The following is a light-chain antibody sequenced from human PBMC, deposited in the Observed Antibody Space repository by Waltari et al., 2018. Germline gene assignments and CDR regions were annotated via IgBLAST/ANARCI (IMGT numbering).Light chain of an antibody. Sequence: QSALTQPASVSWSPGQSITISCTGTRTDVGSYNLGSWYHQHPGKVPKLIISEVNQRPSGVSNRFSGSKSGNTASLTISGLQAEDEADYCCCSYAGSGTLVFGGGTSLTVL. CDR1: RTDVGSYNL. CDR2: EVN. CDR3: CSYAGSGTLV. J-gene: IGLJ3*02. V-gene: IGLV2-23*02.